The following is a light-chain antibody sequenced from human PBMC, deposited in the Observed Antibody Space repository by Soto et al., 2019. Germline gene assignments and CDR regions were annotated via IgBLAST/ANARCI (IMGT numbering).Light chain of an antibody. CDR3: LSYTRSNTRV. J-gene: IGLJ2*01. Sequence: QSALTQPASVSGSPGQSITISCTGTSSDVGGYKYVSWYQHHPGKVPKLMIYEVSNRPSGISSRFSGSKSGNTASLTISGLQAEDEADYYCLSYTRSNTRVFGGGTKLTVL. CDR2: EVS. V-gene: IGLV2-14*01. CDR1: SSDVGGYKY.